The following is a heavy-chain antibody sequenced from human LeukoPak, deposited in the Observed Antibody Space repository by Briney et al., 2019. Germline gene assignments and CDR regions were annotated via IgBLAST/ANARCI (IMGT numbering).Heavy chain of an antibody. CDR3: ATEAYDSSGLIDY. D-gene: IGHD3-22*01. CDR2: FDPEDGET. J-gene: IGHJ4*02. Sequence: ASVTVSCKVSGYTLTELSMHWVRQAPGKGLEWMGGFDPEDGETIYAQKFQGRVTMPEDTSTDTAYMELSSLRSEDTAVYYCATEAYDSSGLIDYWGQGTLVTVSS. V-gene: IGHV1-24*01. CDR1: GYTLTELS.